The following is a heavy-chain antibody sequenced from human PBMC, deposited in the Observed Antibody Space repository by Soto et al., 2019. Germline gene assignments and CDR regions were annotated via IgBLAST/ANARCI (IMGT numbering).Heavy chain of an antibody. CDR3: AIVVPGAEAWFGP. D-gene: IGHD2-2*01. CDR2: ISLYSDGT. Sequence: ASVKVSCKTSGYTFSNYGITWVRQAPGQPLEWLGWISLYSDGTNYAQKFQGRVSMTTDTSTNTAYMELRSLRSDDTAVYYCAIVVPGAEAWFGPWGQGTPVTVSS. CDR1: GYTFSNYG. V-gene: IGHV1-18*01. J-gene: IGHJ5*02.